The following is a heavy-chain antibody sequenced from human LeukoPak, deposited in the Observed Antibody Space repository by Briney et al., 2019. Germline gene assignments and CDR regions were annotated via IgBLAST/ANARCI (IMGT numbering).Heavy chain of an antibody. V-gene: IGHV1-69*05. D-gene: IGHD2-21*02. CDR3: ARDHYHKIHSVMVTAPDY. CDR2: INPNSGAT. CDR1: GGTFSSYA. Sequence: ASVKVSCKASGGTFSSYAISWVRQAPGQGLEWMGWINPNSGATNYAQKFQGRVTMTRDTSTSTVYMELSSLRSEDTAVYYCARDHYHKIHSVMVTAPDYWGQGTLVIVSS. J-gene: IGHJ4*02.